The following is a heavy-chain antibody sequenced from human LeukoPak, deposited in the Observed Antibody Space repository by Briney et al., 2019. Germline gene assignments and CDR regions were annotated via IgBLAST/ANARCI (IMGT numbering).Heavy chain of an antibody. CDR3: ARDVTWFGEFDGQN. D-gene: IGHD3-10*01. Sequence: GGGLRHSCAAPGFTFSCYWMSSVRQAPGKVRGWDAIIKQDGSEKYYVDSVKGRFTISRDNAKNSLYLQMNSLRAEDTAVYYCARDVTWFGEFDGQNWGQGTLVTVSS. V-gene: IGHV3-7*01. CDR2: IKQDGSEK. J-gene: IGHJ4*02. CDR1: GFTFSCYW.